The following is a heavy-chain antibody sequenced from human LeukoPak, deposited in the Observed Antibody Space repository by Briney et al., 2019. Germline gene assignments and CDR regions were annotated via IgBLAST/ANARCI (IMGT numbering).Heavy chain of an antibody. V-gene: IGHV3-7*01. Sequence: GGSLRLSCAASGFTFTSYWMSWVRQAPGKGLEWVANIKQDGSEKYYVDSVKGRFTISRDNAKNSLYLQMNSLRAEDTAVYYCARHKYYDSWSIDFDYWGQGTLVTVSA. CDR2: IKQDGSEK. CDR3: ARHKYYDSWSIDFDY. CDR1: GFTFTSYW. D-gene: IGHD3-3*01. J-gene: IGHJ4*02.